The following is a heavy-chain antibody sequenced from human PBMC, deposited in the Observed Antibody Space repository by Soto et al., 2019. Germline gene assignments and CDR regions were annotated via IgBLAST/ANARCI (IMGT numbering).Heavy chain of an antibody. V-gene: IGHV4-30-4*08. D-gene: IGHD2-2*01. CDR3: AKYQPPEFDP. J-gene: IGHJ5*02. CDR1: GASLGSGYDY. CDR2: ISESGST. Sequence: TLSLRCSVSGASLGSGYDYWTWIRQSPGKGLEWIGYISESGSTFYNPSLRIRLTIALDTSKNHFSLKLNSVTAADTAVYYCAKYQPPEFDPWGQGSPVTV.